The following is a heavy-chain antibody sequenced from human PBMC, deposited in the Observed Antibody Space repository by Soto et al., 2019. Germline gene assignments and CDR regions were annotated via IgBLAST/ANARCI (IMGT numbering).Heavy chain of an antibody. CDR2: MTASTGSP. V-gene: IGHV3-23*01. CDR3: AKGKGSSNYFYSGMDV. J-gene: IGHJ6*02. CDR1: GFTFTNYG. D-gene: IGHD6-13*01. Sequence: EVQLLESGGDLVQPGGSLRLSCAASGFTFTNYGMSWVRQAPGKGLEWVSGMTASTGSPYYADSVKGRFTISRDSSKNTLYLQMSSLRAEDTALYYCAKGKGSSNYFYSGMDVWGPGTTITVSS.